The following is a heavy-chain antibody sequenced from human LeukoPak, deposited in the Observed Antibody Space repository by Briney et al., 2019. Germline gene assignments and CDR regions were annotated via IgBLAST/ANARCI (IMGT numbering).Heavy chain of an antibody. CDR2: IDPDRRTT. Sequence: ASVKVSCKTSGYPFTGNYINWLRQAPGQGLEWLGLIDPDRRTTVYAQKFQGRVAMTGDMSTSTVYMELRSLRSEDTAVHFCTRLFGDYDDTIRSSYWHGHPDYWGQGALVLVSS. J-gene: IGHJ4*02. CDR1: GYPFTGNY. CDR3: TRLFGDYDDTIRSSYWHGHPDY. V-gene: IGHV1-46*01. D-gene: IGHD3-16*01.